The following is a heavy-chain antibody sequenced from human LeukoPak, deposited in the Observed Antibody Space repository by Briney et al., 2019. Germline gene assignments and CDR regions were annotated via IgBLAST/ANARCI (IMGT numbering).Heavy chain of an antibody. CDR2: ISWNSGSI. CDR1: GFTFDDYA. D-gene: IGHD6-13*01. CDR3: AKDIQAGIAAAGTFDY. V-gene: IGHV3-9*01. Sequence: GGSLRLSCAASGFTFDDYAMHWVRQAPGKGLEWVSGISWNSGSIGYADSVKGRFTISRDNAKNSLYLQMNSLRAEDTALYYCAKDIQAGIAAAGTFDYWDQGTLVTVSS. J-gene: IGHJ4*02.